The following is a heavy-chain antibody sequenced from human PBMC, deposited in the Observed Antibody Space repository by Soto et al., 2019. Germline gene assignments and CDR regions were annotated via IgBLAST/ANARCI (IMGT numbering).Heavy chain of an antibody. Sequence: QVQLQESGPGLVKPSQTLSLTCTVSGGSISSGGYYWSWIRQHPGKGLEGIGYIYYSGSTYYNPSLKSRVTISVDTSKNQFSLKLSSVTAADTAVYYCARDGEYSSGWYRAFDIWGQGTMVTVSS. CDR3: ARDGEYSSGWYRAFDI. J-gene: IGHJ3*02. V-gene: IGHV4-31*03. CDR1: GGSISSGGYY. CDR2: IYYSGST. D-gene: IGHD6-19*01.